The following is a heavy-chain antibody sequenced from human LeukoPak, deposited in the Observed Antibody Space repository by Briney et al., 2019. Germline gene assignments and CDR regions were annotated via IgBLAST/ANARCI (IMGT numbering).Heavy chain of an antibody. CDR3: ARDGPERSMVTGYAFDI. V-gene: IGHV4-59*01. D-gene: IGHD5-18*01. J-gene: IGHJ3*02. CDR1: GGSISSYY. CDR2: IYYSGST. Sequence: SETLSLTCTVSGGSISSYYWSWIRQPPGKGLEWNGYIYYSGSTNYNPSLKSRVTISVDTSKNQFSLKLSSVTAADTAVYYCARDGPERSMVTGYAFDIWGQGTMVTVSS.